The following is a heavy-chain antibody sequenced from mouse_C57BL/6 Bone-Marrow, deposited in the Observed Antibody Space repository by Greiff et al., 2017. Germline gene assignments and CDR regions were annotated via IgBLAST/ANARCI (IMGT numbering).Heavy chain of an antibody. CDR3: ARSLLLFAY. D-gene: IGHD1-1*01. V-gene: IGHV1-81*01. J-gene: IGHJ3*01. Sequence: VLLQQSGAELARPGASVKLSCKASGYTFTSCGISWVKRRTGQGLEWIGEIYPRSGNTYYNEKFKGKATLTADKSSSTAYLEIRSLTSEDAAVSFCARSLLLFAYWGQGTLVTVSA. CDR1: GYTFTSCG. CDR2: IYPRSGNT.